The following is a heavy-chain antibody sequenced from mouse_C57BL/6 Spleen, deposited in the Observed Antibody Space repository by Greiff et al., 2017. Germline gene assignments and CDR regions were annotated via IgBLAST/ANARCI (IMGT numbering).Heavy chain of an antibody. CDR1: GYTFTDYE. V-gene: IGHV1-15*01. D-gene: IGHD1-1*01. CDR2: IDPETGGT. Sequence: QVQLQQSGAELVRPGASVTLSCKASGYTFTDYEMHWVKQTPVHGLEWIGAIDPETGGTAYNQKFKGKAILTADKSSRTAYMELRSLTSEDSAVYYCTRDYYGSTLDYWGQGTTLTVSS. CDR3: TRDYYGSTLDY. J-gene: IGHJ2*01.